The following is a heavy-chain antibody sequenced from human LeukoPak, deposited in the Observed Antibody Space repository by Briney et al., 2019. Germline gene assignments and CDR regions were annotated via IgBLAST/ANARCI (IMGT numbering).Heavy chain of an antibody. D-gene: IGHD3-22*01. Sequence: GGSLRLSCAASGFTVSSNYMSWVRQAPGKGLEWVSGISWNSGSIGYADSVKGRFTISRDNAKNSLYLQMNSLRAEDTALYYCAKADYYDSSGYLGNAFDIWGQGTMVTVSS. V-gene: IGHV3-9*01. CDR2: ISWNSGSI. CDR3: AKADYYDSSGYLGNAFDI. CDR1: GFTVSSNY. J-gene: IGHJ3*02.